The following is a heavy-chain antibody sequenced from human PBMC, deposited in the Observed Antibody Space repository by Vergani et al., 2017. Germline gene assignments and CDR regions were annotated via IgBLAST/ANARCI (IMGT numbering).Heavy chain of an antibody. V-gene: IGHV1-46*03. D-gene: IGHD3-9*01. CDR1: GYTFSNYY. Sequence: QVQVVQSGAEVKKSGASVKVFCKTSGYTFSNYYMHWVRQAPGQGLEWMGIINPSGGHTNYAQKFQGRVTMTRDTSTSTVYMELSSLRSEDTAIYYCARGDYGILTGYRYWVQGTLVTVSA. CDR3: ARGDYGILTGYRY. CDR2: INPSGGHT. J-gene: IGHJ4*02.